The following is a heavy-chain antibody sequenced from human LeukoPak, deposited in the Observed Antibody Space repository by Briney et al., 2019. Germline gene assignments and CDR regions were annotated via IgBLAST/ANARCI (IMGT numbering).Heavy chain of an antibody. CDR1: GFTFSTYA. CDR3: ARDGGGIQLWLHTFDY. D-gene: IGHD5-18*01. J-gene: IGHJ4*02. CDR2: ISYDGSNK. V-gene: IGHV3-30-3*01. Sequence: GGSLRLSCAASGFTFSTYAMHWVRQAPGKGLEWVAVISYDGSNKYYADSVKGRFTISRDNSKNTLYLQMNSLRAEDTAVYYCARDGGGIQLWLHTFDYWGQGTLVTVSS.